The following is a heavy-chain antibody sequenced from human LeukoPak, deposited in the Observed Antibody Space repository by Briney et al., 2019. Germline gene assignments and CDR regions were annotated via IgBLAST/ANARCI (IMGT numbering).Heavy chain of an antibody. Sequence: SETLSLTCTVSGGSISSGSYYWSWIRQPAGKGLEWIGRIYTSGSTNYNPSLKSRVTTSVDTSKNQFSLKLSSVTAADTAVYYCARWGAGDYWGQGTLVTVSS. CDR2: IYTSGST. D-gene: IGHD3-16*01. V-gene: IGHV4-61*02. J-gene: IGHJ4*02. CDR1: GGSISSGSYY. CDR3: ARWGAGDY.